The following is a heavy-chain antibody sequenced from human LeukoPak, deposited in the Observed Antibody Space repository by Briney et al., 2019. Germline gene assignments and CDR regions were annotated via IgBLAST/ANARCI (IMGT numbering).Heavy chain of an antibody. V-gene: IGHV1-69*02. Sequence: ASVKVSCKASGGTFSSYTISWVRQAPGQGLEWRGRIIPILGIANYAQKFQGRVTITADKSTSTAYMELSSLRSEDTAVYYCTHPPVAGSEYWGQGTLVTVSS. D-gene: IGHD6-19*01. CDR2: IIPILGIA. CDR3: THPPVAGSEY. J-gene: IGHJ4*02. CDR1: GGTFSSYT.